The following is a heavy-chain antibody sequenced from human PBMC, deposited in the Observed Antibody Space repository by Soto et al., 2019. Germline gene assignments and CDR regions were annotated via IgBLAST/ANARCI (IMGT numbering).Heavy chain of an antibody. D-gene: IGHD3-22*01. Sequence: EVKLLESGGGSVPPGASARLSCITSGFIFDSYAMSWVRQSPGRGLEWVAAISGSGHATYYTQSVRGRFTISRDKSKKTVFLQMTNLRDEDTAIYYCAKGRYFDSSGGCANYRGLGTLVTVSS. V-gene: IGHV3-23*01. CDR2: ISGSGHAT. CDR1: GFIFDSYA. CDR3: AKGRYFDSSGGCANY. J-gene: IGHJ4*02.